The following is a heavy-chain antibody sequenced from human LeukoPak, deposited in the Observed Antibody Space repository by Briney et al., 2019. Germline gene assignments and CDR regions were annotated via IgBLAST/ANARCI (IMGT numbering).Heavy chain of an antibody. Sequence: GGSLRLSCSASGFTFSRYLMHWVRQAPGKGLEYVSAISTNGGSTYYADSVKGRFTISRDNSRNTLHLQMSSLRVEDTAVYYCVKDSSSGSYFDYWGQGTLVTVSS. D-gene: IGHD3-10*01. CDR1: GFTFSRYL. V-gene: IGHV3-64D*06. CDR2: ISTNGGST. CDR3: VKDSSSGSYFDY. J-gene: IGHJ4*02.